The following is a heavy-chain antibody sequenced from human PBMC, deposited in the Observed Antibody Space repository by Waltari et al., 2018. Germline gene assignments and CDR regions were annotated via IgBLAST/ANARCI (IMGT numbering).Heavy chain of an antibody. J-gene: IGHJ6*03. Sequence: QVQLQESGPGLVKPSETLSLTCTVSGGSISSYSWSWIRQPPGKGLEWIGYIYTSGSTNYNPSLKSRVTISVDTSKNQFSLKLSSVTAADTAVYYCARATYYYYYMDVWGKGTTVTVSS. CDR2: IYTSGST. CDR3: ARATYYYYYMDV. V-gene: IGHV4-4*09. CDR1: GGSISSYS. D-gene: IGHD1-26*01.